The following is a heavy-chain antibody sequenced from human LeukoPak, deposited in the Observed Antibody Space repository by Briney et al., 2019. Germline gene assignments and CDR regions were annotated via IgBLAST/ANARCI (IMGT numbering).Heavy chain of an antibody. Sequence: PSQTLSLTCTVSGGSISSGDYYWSWIRQPPGKGLEWIGYIYHSGSTYYNPSLKSRVTISVDRSKNQFSLKLSSVTAADTAVYYWSLNGTTRGEAFDYRGQGNLGTGSS. V-gene: IGHV4-30-2*01. CDR2: IYHSGST. J-gene: IGHJ4*02. D-gene: IGHD1-7*01. CDR3: SLNGTTRGEAFDY. CDR1: GGSISSGDYY.